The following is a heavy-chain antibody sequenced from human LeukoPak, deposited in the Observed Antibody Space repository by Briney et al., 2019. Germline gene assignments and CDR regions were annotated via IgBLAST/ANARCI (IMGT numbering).Heavy chain of an antibody. D-gene: IGHD6-19*01. J-gene: IGHJ5*02. Sequence: ASVKVYCKASGHSFSDKYLHWVRQAPGQGLEWMGSSNPNSGGTNYAQKFQGRVTMTRDTSISTAYMELSRLRSDDTAVYYCARGAPCIAVAGTSPFYNWFDPWGQGTLVTVSS. CDR1: GHSFSDKY. V-gene: IGHV1-2*02. CDR2: SNPNSGGT. CDR3: ARGAPCIAVAGTSPFYNWFDP.